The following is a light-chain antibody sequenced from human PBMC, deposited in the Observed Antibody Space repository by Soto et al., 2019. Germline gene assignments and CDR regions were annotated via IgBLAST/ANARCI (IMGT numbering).Light chain of an antibody. CDR2: DAS. J-gene: IGKJ2*01. CDR1: PSASRY. V-gene: IGKV3-11*01. Sequence: EILLTQSPATLSLSPGERATLSCRASPSASRYLAWYLQRPGQAPRLLIYDASTRAPGIPGRFSGSGSVTDFTLTISSLEPEDCAIYYGQHRSNWPVTFGQGTKVEIK. CDR3: QHRSNWPVT.